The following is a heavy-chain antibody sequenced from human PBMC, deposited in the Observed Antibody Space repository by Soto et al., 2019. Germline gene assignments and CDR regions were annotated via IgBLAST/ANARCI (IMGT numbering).Heavy chain of an antibody. Sequence: HPGGSLRLSCAASGFTFSNYWMSWVRQAPGKGLEWVANIKQDGSQNYYVDSVKGRFTTSRDNTKKSFYLQMNSLRAEDTAVYYSAKDHINGWNFDYWGRATLVTVSP. D-gene: IGHD6-19*01. J-gene: IGHJ4*02. CDR2: IKQDGSQN. CDR3: AKDHINGWNFDY. CDR1: GFTFSNYW. V-gene: IGHV3-7*01.